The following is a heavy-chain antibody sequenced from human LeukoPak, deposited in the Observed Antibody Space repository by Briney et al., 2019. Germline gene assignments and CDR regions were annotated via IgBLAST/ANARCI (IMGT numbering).Heavy chain of an antibody. Sequence: GGSLRLSCAASGFTFSSYATSWVRQAPGKGLEWVSAISGSGGSTYYADSMKGRLTISRDNAKNSLFLQMNSLGAEDTAVYYCGRSLLAQGPIDYWGQGTLVTVSS. CDR3: GRSLLAQGPIDY. CDR2: ISGSGGST. CDR1: GFTFSSYA. V-gene: IGHV3-23*01. J-gene: IGHJ4*02.